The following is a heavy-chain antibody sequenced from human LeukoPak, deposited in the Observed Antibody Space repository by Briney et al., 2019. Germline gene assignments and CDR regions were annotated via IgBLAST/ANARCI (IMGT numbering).Heavy chain of an antibody. J-gene: IGHJ4*02. CDR2: IRSKADSYTT. CDR1: GFTFSGSA. Sequence: GGSLKLSCAASGFTFSGSAMHWVRQTSGKGLEWLGRIRSKADSYTTAYAASVKGRFIVSRDDSKNTAYLQMNSLKTEDTAVYYCRAAADLNDYWGQGTLVTVSS. V-gene: IGHV3-73*01. D-gene: IGHD6-13*01. CDR3: RAAADLNDY.